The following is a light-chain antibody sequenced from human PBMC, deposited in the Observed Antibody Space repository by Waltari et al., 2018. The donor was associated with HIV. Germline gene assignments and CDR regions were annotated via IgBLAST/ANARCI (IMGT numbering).Light chain of an antibody. CDR2: EVT. J-gene: IGLJ2*01. CDR3: SSFAGTHKL. Sequence: QSALTQSPSASGSPGQSVNISCTGANGDISDYNYVSWYQQHSARPPKLIIFEVTKRPSVVPDRFSGSKSGNTASLFVSGLQPEEEATYFCSSFAGTHKLFGGGTKLTVL. CDR1: NGDISDYNY. V-gene: IGLV2-8*01.